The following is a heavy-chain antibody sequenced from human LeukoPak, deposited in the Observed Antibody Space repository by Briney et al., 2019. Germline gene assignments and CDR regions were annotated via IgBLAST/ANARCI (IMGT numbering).Heavy chain of an antibody. CDR3: ARLGLYSSSLALDY. Sequence: PSETLSLTCTVSGGSISSSSYYWGWIRQPPGKGLEWIGSIYYSGSTYYNPFLKSRVTISVDTSKNQFSLKLSSVTAADTAVYYCARLGLYSSSLALDYWGQGTLVTVSS. CDR1: GGSISSSSYY. V-gene: IGHV4-39*01. J-gene: IGHJ4*02. CDR2: IYYSGST. D-gene: IGHD6-13*01.